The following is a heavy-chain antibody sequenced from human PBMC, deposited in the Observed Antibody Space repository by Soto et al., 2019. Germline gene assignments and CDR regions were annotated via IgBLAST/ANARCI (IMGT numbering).Heavy chain of an antibody. Sequence: QLHMQESGPGPVKPSETLSLTCTVSGDSISSSGYYWAWIRRPPGKGLEWIGNIDYSGSTYSHPSLKGRVATSVDTSKIQFSLKVSSVTAADTAVYYCARHVPVSGFEYYFEQWGQGTRVTVSS. D-gene: IGHD5-12*01. CDR1: GDSISSSGYY. J-gene: IGHJ4*02. V-gene: IGHV4-39*01. CDR2: IDYSGST. CDR3: ARHVPVSGFEYYFEQ.